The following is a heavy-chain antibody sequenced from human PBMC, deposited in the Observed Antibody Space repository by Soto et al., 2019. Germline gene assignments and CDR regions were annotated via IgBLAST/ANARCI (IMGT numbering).Heavy chain of an antibody. J-gene: IGHJ6*02. CDR1: GYTFTSYS. V-gene: IGHV1-46*03. CDR2: INPSGGST. Sequence: GASVKVSCKASGYTFTSYSMHWVRQAPGQGLEWMGIINPSGGSTSYAQKFQGRVTMTRDTSTSTVYMELSSLRSEDTAVYYCAREAVAGTYYYGMDVWGQGTTVTVSS. D-gene: IGHD6-19*01. CDR3: AREAVAGTYYYGMDV.